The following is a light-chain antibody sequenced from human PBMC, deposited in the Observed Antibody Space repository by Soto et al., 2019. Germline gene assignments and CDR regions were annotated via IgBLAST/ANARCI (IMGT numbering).Light chain of an antibody. V-gene: IGKV3-20*01. CDR1: QGVSSRY. CDR3: QQYGSSPSYS. Sequence: EIVLTQSPGTLSLSPGERATLSCRASQGVSSRYLAWYQQKPGQAPRLLIFGASSRATGVPDRFSGSGSGTDFTLTISRLEPEDFAVYYGQQYGSSPSYSFGEGTKLEI. J-gene: IGKJ2*01. CDR2: GAS.